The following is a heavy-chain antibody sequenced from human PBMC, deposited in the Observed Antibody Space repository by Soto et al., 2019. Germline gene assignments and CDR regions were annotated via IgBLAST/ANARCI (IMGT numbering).Heavy chain of an antibody. CDR2: ISWDGGST. V-gene: IGHV3-43D*04. Sequence: PGGSLRLSCAASGFTFDDYAMHWVRQAPGKGLEWVALISWDGGSTYYADSVKSRFTISRDNSKNSLYLQVNSLRAEDTALYYCAKDNPDYGGNVLDFWGQGTLVTVSS. CDR1: GFTFDDYA. CDR3: AKDNPDYGGNVLDF. J-gene: IGHJ4*02. D-gene: IGHD4-17*01.